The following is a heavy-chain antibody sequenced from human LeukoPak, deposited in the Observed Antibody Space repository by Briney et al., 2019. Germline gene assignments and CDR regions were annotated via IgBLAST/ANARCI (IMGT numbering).Heavy chain of an antibody. J-gene: IGHJ4*02. D-gene: IGHD2-15*01. Sequence: ASVKVSCKASGYTFTGYYMRWVRQAPGQGLEWMGRINPNSGGTNYAQKFQGRVTMTRDTSISTAYMELSRLRSDDTAVYYCARDSSSGTFDYWGQGTLVTVSS. V-gene: IGHV1-2*06. CDR3: ARDSSSGTFDY. CDR1: GYTFTGYY. CDR2: INPNSGGT.